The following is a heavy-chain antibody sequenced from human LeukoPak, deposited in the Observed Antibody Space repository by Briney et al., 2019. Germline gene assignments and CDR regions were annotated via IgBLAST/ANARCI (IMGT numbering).Heavy chain of an antibody. V-gene: IGHV1-2*04. Sequence: ASVKVSCKASGYTFTGYYMHWVRQAPGQGLEWMGWINPNSGGTNYAQKFQGWVTMTRDTSISTAYMELSRLRSDDTAVYYCARESFWSGYYRLYYYYGMDVWGQGTTVTVSS. J-gene: IGHJ6*02. CDR1: GYTFTGYY. CDR3: ARESFWSGYYRLYYYYGMDV. CDR2: INPNSGGT. D-gene: IGHD3-3*01.